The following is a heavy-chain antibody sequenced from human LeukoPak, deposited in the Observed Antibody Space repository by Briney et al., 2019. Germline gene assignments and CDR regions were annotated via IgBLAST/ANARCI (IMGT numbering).Heavy chain of an antibody. V-gene: IGHV3-21*01. CDR2: ISSSSSYI. J-gene: IGHJ4*02. Sequence: GGSLRLSCAASGFTFSSYSMNWVRQAPGKGLEWVSSISSSSSYIYYADSVKGRFTISRDNAKNSLYLQMNSLRAEDTAVYYCAREGYTTVTFDYWGQGTLVTASS. CDR3: AREGYTTVTFDY. D-gene: IGHD4-17*01. CDR1: GFTFSSYS.